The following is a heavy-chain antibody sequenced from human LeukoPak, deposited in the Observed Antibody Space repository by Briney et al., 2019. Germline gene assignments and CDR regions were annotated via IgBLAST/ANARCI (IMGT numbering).Heavy chain of an antibody. CDR1: GGSISSYY. CDR2: IYYSGST. CDR3: AREKGSYFDY. D-gene: IGHD1-26*01. J-gene: IGHJ4*02. Sequence: PSGTLSLTCTVSGGSISSYYWSWIRQPPGKGLEWIGYIYYSGSTNYNPSLKSRVTISVDTSKNQFSLKLSSVTAADTAVYYCAREKGSYFDYWGQGTLVTVSS. V-gene: IGHV4-59*12.